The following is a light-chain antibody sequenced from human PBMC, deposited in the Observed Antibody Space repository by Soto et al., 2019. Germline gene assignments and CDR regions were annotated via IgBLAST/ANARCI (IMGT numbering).Light chain of an antibody. V-gene: IGKV3-11*01. CDR1: QSVSSN. CDR3: QQRSNWPSIT. J-gene: IGKJ5*01. CDR2: DAS. Sequence: EIVMPQSPATLSVSPGERATLSCRASQSVSSNLAWYQQKPGQAPRLLIYDASNRATGIPARFSGSGSGTDFTLTIRSLEPEDFAVYYCQQRSNWPSITVGQGTRLEIK.